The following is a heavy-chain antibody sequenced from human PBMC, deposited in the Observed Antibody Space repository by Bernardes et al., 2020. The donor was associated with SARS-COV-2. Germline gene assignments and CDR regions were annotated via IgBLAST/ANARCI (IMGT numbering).Heavy chain of an antibody. Sequence: LRLSCAASGFTFSTYWMHWVRQAPGKGLVWVSRISSDGSSTTYADSVKGRFTISRDNAKNTLYLQMNSLRAEDTAVYYCARPGRPGAYYFDYWGQGNRVTVSS. CDR3: ARPGRPGAYYFDY. D-gene: IGHD1-26*01. V-gene: IGHV3-74*01. CDR2: ISSDGSST. CDR1: GFTFSTYW. J-gene: IGHJ4*02.